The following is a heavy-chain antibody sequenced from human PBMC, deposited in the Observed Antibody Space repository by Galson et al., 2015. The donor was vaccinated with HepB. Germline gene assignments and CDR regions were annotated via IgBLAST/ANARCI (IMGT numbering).Heavy chain of an antibody. D-gene: IGHD6-13*01. Sequence: SLRLSCAASGFSFNSYAMSWVRQAPGKGLEWVSAISSSGANTYYADSVKGRFAISRDNSKHTLYLQMNSLRAEDTAVYYCAKVGQQLVRGLYYYYGMDVWGQGTTVTVSS. CDR3: AKVGQQLVRGLYYYYGMDV. V-gene: IGHV3-23*01. CDR1: GFSFNSYA. CDR2: ISSSGANT. J-gene: IGHJ6*02.